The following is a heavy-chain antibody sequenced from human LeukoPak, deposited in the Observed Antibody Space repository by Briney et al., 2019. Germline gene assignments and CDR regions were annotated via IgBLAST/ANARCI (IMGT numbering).Heavy chain of an antibody. CDR3: ARGTEKTRISGYYSFDH. D-gene: IGHD5-12*01. J-gene: IGHJ4*02. V-gene: IGHV4-4*07. Sequence: SDTLSLTCTVSGGSISGYFWTWIRQPAGKELEWIGRVYTSGTTYYNPSLESRGTISLGTFNNQFSLRVTSVTAADTAIYYCARGTEKTRISGYYSFDHWGRGLLVTVSS. CDR2: VYTSGTT. CDR1: GGSISGYF.